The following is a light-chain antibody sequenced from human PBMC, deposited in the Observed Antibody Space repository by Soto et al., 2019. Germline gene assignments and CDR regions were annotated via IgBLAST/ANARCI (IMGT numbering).Light chain of an antibody. CDR3: QQSDSTPWT. J-gene: IGKJ1*01. CDR2: GAS. V-gene: IGKV3-20*01. CDR1: QNVSSSY. Sequence: IVVSLSPGTLSVCNGQRAKLSCRASQNVSSSYLAWYQQKPGQAPGLLIYGASIRATGIPDRFSGSGSGTDFTLTISSLQPEDFATYYCQQSDSTPWTFGQGTKVDIK.